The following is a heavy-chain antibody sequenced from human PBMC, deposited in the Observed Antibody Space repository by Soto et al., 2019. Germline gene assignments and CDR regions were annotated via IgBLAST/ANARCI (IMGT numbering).Heavy chain of an antibody. CDR3: ARSRAPPYGTDV. CDR1: GGTFSSYA. Sequence: SVKVSCKASGGTFSSYAISWVRQAPGQGLEWMGGIIPIFGTANYAQKFQGRVTITADESTSTAYMELSSLRSEDTAVYYCARSRAPPYGTDVWGQGTTVTVSS. J-gene: IGHJ6*02. CDR2: IIPIFGTA. V-gene: IGHV1-69*13.